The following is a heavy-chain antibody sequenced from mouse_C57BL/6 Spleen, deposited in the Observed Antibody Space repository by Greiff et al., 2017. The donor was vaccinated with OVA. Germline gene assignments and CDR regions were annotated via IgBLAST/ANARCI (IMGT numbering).Heavy chain of an antibody. D-gene: IGHD2-5*01. CDR3: ARSGSNYWFAY. V-gene: IGHV1-50*01. CDR2: IDPSDSYT. Sequence: VQLQQPGAELVKPGASVKLSCKASGYTFTSYWMQWVQQRPGQGLEWIGEIDPSDSYTNYNQKFKGKATLTVDTSSSTAYMQLSSLTSEDSAVYYCARSGSNYWFAYWGQGTLVTVSA. J-gene: IGHJ3*01. CDR1: GYTFTSYW.